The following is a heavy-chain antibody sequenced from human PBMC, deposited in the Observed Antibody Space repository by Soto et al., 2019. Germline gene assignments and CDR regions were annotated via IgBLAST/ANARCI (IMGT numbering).Heavy chain of an antibody. Sequence: PSETLSLTCTVSSGSISSYYWSWIRQPPGKGLEWIGYIYYSGSTNYNPSLKSRVTISVDTSKNQFSLKLSSVTAADTAVYYCARRLDLITFGGVIVIHDAFDIWGQGTMVTVSS. J-gene: IGHJ3*02. CDR2: IYYSGST. CDR1: SGSISSYY. CDR3: ARRLDLITFGGVIVIHDAFDI. D-gene: IGHD3-16*02. V-gene: IGHV4-59*08.